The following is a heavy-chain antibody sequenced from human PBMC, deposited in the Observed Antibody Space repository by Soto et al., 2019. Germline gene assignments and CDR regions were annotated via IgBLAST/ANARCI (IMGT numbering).Heavy chain of an antibody. CDR2: ITGSSRTI. V-gene: IGHV3-48*02. Sequence: LRLSCAASGFTFSSYAMDWGRQAPGKGLEWISYITGSSRTIYYADSVKGRFTISRDNAKNSLYLQMNSLRDEDTAVYYCARDSTRGFGMDVWGQGTTVTVSS. J-gene: IGHJ6*02. D-gene: IGHD1-26*01. CDR1: GFTFSSYA. CDR3: ARDSTRGFGMDV.